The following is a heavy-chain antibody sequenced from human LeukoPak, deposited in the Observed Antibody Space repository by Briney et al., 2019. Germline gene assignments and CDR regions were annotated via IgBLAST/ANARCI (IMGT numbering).Heavy chain of an antibody. CDR2: TSYDGSNK. Sequence: GGSLRLSCAASGFIFSNYAMHWVRPAPGKGLEWVAVTSYDGSNKYYADSVKGRFTISRDNSKNTLYLQMNSLRAEDTAVYFCARDDTSGWFAGYFDLCGRGTLVTVSS. D-gene: IGHD6-19*01. CDR1: GFIFSNYA. V-gene: IGHV3-30*01. CDR3: ARDDTSGWFAGYFDL. J-gene: IGHJ2*01.